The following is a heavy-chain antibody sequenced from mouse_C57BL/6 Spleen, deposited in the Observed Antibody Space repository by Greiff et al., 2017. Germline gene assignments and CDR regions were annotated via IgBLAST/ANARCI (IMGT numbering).Heavy chain of an antibody. Sequence: EVKLEESGGGLVQPGGSMKLSCVASGFTFSNYWMNWVRQSPEKGLEWVAQIRLKSDNYATHYAESVKGRFTISRDDSKSSVYLQMNNLRAEDTGIYYCTTDSNWDWYFDVWGTGTTVTVSS. V-gene: IGHV6-3*01. CDR1: GFTFSNYW. CDR3: TTDSNWDWYFDV. D-gene: IGHD4-1*01. CDR2: IRLKSDNYAT. J-gene: IGHJ1*03.